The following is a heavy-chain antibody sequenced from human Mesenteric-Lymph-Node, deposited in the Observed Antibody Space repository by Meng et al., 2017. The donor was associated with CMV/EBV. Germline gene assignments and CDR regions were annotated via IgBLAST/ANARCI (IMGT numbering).Heavy chain of an antibody. D-gene: IGHD3-3*01. J-gene: IGHJ4*02. CDR3: AREELRFLEGKSPLDY. V-gene: IGHV3-48*04. CDR2: ISSSSNTI. CDR1: GFTFSSYS. Sequence: GGSLRLSCAASGFTFSSYSMNWVRQAPGKGLEWVSYISSSSNTIYCADSVKGRFTISRDNAKNSLYLQMNSLRAEDTAVYYCAREELRFLEGKSPLDYWGQGTLVTVSS.